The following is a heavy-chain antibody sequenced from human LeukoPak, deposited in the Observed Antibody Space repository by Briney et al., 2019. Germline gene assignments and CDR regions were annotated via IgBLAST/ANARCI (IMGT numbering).Heavy chain of an antibody. CDR3: ARVGRQLGQPFDY. J-gene: IGHJ4*02. Sequence: PGGSLRLSCAASGFTFSSYTMNWVRQAPGKGLEWVSSIGSSSTYIYYADSVKGRFIISRDNAKNSLFLQMNSLRAEDTAVYYCARVGRQLGQPFDYWGQGTLDTVSS. V-gene: IGHV3-21*01. CDR1: GFTFSSYT. CDR2: IGSSSTYI. D-gene: IGHD6-6*01.